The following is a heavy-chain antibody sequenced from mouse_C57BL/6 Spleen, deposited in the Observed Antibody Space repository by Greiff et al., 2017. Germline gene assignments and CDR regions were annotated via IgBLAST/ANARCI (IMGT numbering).Heavy chain of an antibody. V-gene: IGHV1-63*01. Sequence: QVQLKQSGAELVRPGTSVKMSCKASGYTFTNYWIGWAKQRPGHGLEWIGDIYPGGGYTNYNEKFKGKATLTADKSSSTAYMQFSSLTSEDSAIYYCARDPGSRRGYYFDYWGQGTTLTVSS. CDR1: GYTFTNYW. D-gene: IGHD4-1*01. CDR2: IYPGGGYT. J-gene: IGHJ2*01. CDR3: ARDPGSRRGYYFDY.